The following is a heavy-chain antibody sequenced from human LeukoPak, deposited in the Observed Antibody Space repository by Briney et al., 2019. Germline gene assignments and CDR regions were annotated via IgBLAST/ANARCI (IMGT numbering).Heavy chain of an antibody. V-gene: IGHV3-30*02. CDR2: IRYDGANK. CDR3: AKERPRYSPVAAALDY. Sequence: GGSLRLSCAASGFTFSSHWMSWVRQAPGKGLDWVTFIRYDGANKYYADSVKGRFTISRDNSKNTLFLQMNNLRAEDTAIYYCAKERPRYSPVAAALDYWGQGTLVTVSS. D-gene: IGHD6-25*01. J-gene: IGHJ4*02. CDR1: GFTFSSHW.